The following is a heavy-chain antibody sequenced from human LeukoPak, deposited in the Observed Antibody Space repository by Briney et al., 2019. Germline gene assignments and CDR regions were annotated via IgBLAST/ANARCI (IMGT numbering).Heavy chain of an antibody. J-gene: IGHJ4*02. CDR3: AREGPDYGDYPNY. CDR1: GFTFSNYG. CDR2: ISNSGNII. D-gene: IGHD4-17*01. V-gene: IGHV3-48*04. Sequence: GGSLRLSCAASGFTFSNYGMHWVRQTPGKGLEWLSYISNSGNIIYYADSVRGRFTISRDNAKNSLSLRMNSLRAEDTAVYYCAREGPDYGDYPNYWGQGTLVTVSS.